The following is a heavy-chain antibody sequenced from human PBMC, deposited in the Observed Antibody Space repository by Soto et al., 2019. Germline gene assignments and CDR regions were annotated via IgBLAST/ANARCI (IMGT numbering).Heavy chain of an antibody. J-gene: IGHJ4*02. D-gene: IGHD1-26*01. CDR1: GFSFSSYS. CDR3: ARDSGIGGSFDY. CDR2: IWYDGSNK. V-gene: IGHV3-33*01. Sequence: LRLSCAASGFSFSSYSMHWVRQAPGKGLEWVAVIWYDGSNKYYTDSVRGRFTISRDTSQNTLYLQMSSLRAEDTAVYYCARDSGIGGSFDYWGQGTLVTVSS.